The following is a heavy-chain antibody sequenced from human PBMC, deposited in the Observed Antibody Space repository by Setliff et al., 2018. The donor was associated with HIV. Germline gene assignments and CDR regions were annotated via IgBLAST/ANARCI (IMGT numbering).Heavy chain of an antibody. CDR1: GESFSNYY. CDR2: IYQTGST. D-gene: IGHD2-8*01. Sequence: TLSLTCAVYGESFSNYYWSWIRQPPGKGLEWIGYIYQTGSTNYSPSLQSRVIMSVETSKNQFSLKLSSVTAADTAVYYCARCMFSLRSRHIIYYMDVWGKGTTVTVSS. CDR3: ARCMFSLRSRHIIYYMDV. V-gene: IGHV4-4*09. J-gene: IGHJ6*03.